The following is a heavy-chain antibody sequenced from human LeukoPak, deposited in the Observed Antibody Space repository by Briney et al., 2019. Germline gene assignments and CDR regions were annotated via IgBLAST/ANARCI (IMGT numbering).Heavy chain of an antibody. CDR3: ARGSDCSGGSCYSYWYFDL. V-gene: IGHV3-74*01. CDR1: AFTFGSYW. Sequence: GGSRRLSVAASAFTFGSYWMPWFRQAPGKGLVWVSRINSDGSSTSYADSVRGRFTISRDNAKNTLYLQMNSLRAEETPMYYCARGSDCSGGSCYSYWYFDLWGRGTLVTVSS. CDR2: INSDGSST. J-gene: IGHJ2*01. D-gene: IGHD2-15*01.